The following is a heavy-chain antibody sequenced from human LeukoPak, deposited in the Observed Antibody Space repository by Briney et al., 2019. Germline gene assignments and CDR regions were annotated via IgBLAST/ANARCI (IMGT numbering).Heavy chain of an antibody. CDR3: ARIDSSDWYLGRYYFDY. Sequence: PGGSLRLSCAASGFTFSSYSMNWVRQAPGKGLEWVSYISSSSTIYYADSVKGRFTISRDNAKNSLYLQMNSLRAADTAVYYCARIDSSDWYLGRYYFDYWGQGTLVTVSS. CDR2: ISSSSTI. D-gene: IGHD6-19*01. CDR1: GFTFSSYS. J-gene: IGHJ4*02. V-gene: IGHV3-48*04.